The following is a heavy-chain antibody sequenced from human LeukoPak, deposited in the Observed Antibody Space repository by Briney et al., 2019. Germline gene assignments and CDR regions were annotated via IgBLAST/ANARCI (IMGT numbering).Heavy chain of an antibody. D-gene: IGHD5-12*01. V-gene: IGHV3-23*01. J-gene: IGHJ4*02. CDR1: GGSISSGGSY. CDR2: ISGSGGST. Sequence: ETLSLTCTVSGGSISSGGSYWSWVRQAPGKGLEWVSAISGSGGSTYYADSVKGRSTISRDNSKNTLYLQMNSLRAEDTAVYYVLSGGYEFRIWGQGTLVTVSS. CDR3: LSGGYEFRI.